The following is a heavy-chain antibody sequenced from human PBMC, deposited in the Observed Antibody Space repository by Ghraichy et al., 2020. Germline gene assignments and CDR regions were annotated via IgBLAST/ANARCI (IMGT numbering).Heavy chain of an antibody. CDR1: GYTLTELS. CDR2: FDPEDGET. CDR3: ATELSGYCSSTSCYNWFDP. Sequence: ASVKVSCKVSGYTLTELSMHWVRQAPGKGLEWMGGFDPEDGETIYAQKFQGRVTMTEGTSTDTAYMELSSLRSEDTAVYYCATELSGYCSSTSCYNWFDPWGQGTLVTVSS. V-gene: IGHV1-24*01. J-gene: IGHJ5*02. D-gene: IGHD2-2*01.